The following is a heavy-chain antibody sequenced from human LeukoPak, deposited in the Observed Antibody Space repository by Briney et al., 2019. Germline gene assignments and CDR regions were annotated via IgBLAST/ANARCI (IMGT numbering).Heavy chain of an antibody. CDR2: IIPSGGGT. J-gene: IGHJ4*02. D-gene: IGHD1-26*01. CDR1: GYTFTSYY. CDR3: VREYRGGFWDY. Sequence: EASVKVSCKASGYTFTSYYVHWVRQAPGQGLEWMGIIIPSGGGTNYAQKFQGGVTMTRDTSTSTVFMELSSLGSEDTAVYYCVREYRGGFWDYWGQGTLVTVSS. V-gene: IGHV1-46*01.